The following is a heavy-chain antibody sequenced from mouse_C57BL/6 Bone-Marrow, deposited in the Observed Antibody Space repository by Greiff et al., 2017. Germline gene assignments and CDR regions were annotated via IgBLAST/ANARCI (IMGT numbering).Heavy chain of an antibody. CDR1: GFTFSSYA. CDR2: ISSGGDYI. D-gene: IGHD1-1*01. CDR3: TRLEVYYYGSSLYYYAMDD. Sequence: EVKLMESGEGLVKPGGSLKLSCAASGFTFSSYAMSWVRQTPEKRLEWVAYISSGGDYIYYADTVKGRFTISRDNARNTLYLQMSSLKSEDTAMYYCTRLEVYYYGSSLYYYAMDDWGQGTSVTVSS. J-gene: IGHJ4*01. V-gene: IGHV5-9-1*02.